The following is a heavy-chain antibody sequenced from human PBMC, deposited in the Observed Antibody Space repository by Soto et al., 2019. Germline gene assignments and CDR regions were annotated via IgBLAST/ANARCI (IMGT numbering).Heavy chain of an antibody. D-gene: IGHD6-6*01. CDR3: ARGGEYSSSSAYYYYYGMDV. CDR1: GGSFSGYY. V-gene: IGHV4-34*01. CDR2: INHSGST. Sequence: SETLSLTCAVYGGSFSGYYWSWIRQPPGKGLEWIGEINHSGSTSYNPSLKSRVTISVDTSKNQFSLKLSSVTAADTAVYYCARGGEYSSSSAYYYYYGMDVWGQGTTVTVSS. J-gene: IGHJ6*02.